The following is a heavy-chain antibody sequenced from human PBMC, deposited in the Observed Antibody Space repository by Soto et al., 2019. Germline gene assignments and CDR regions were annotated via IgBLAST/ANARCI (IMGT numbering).Heavy chain of an antibody. D-gene: IGHD1-26*01. CDR2: IYYSGAT. CDR3: ARLAYSGYRQT. Sequence: SETLSLTCDVSGDSISTSSYYWGWIRQPPGKGLEWIASIYYSGATYYNPSLQSRVTISVDTSNNRFPLTLSSLTAADTAVYFCARLAYSGYRQTWGQGSLVTVSS. CDR1: GDSISTSSYY. J-gene: IGHJ1*01. V-gene: IGHV4-39*02.